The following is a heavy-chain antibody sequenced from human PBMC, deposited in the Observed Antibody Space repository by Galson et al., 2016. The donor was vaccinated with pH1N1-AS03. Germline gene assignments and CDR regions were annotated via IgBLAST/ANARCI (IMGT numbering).Heavy chain of an antibody. CDR3: ARGVDYYDSSNYENVNFDS. V-gene: IGHV1-69*02. D-gene: IGHD3-22*01. CDR2: ITLFLGIA. J-gene: IGHJ4*02. CDR1: GDTFSSYS. Sequence: SVKVSCKASGDTFSSYSLSWVRQAPGQGLEWMGRITLFLGIANYAQKFQGRVTITADKSTSTVYMELNSLTSEDTAVYYCARGVDYYDSSNYENVNFDSGGQGTLVTVSS.